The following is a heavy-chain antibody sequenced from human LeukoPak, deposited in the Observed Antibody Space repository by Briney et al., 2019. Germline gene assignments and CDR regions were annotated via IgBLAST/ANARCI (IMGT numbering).Heavy chain of an antibody. CDR1: GFTFSRYG. D-gene: IGHD1-1*01. V-gene: IGHV3-30*02. CDR3: VKGGTVQCLDY. J-gene: IGHJ4*02. Sequence: GGSLRLSCAASGFTFSRYGMYWVRQAPGKGLEWAAFIRYDGANQYYSDSVKGRFTISRDNSKNTLYLQMNSLRAEDTAVYYCVKGGTVQCLDYWGQGTLVTVSS. CDR2: IRYDGANQ.